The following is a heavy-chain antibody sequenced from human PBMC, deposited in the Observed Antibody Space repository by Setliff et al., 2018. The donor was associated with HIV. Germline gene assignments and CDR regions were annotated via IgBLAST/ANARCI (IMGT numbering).Heavy chain of an antibody. Sequence: SSETLSLTCTVSGASVNSHYWAWIRQPPGKGLEWIGSLYYSGNTNYNPSLKSRVTISADTSKNQFSLKLRSVTAADTAVYYCARQSTMAAAAFDYWGQGTLVTVSS. CDR1: GASVNSHY. CDR2: LYYSGNT. J-gene: IGHJ4*02. D-gene: IGHD6-13*01. CDR3: ARQSTMAAAAFDY. V-gene: IGHV4-59*02.